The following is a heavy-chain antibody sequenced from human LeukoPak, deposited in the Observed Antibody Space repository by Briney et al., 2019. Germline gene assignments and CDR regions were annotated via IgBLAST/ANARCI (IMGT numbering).Heavy chain of an antibody. CDR3: AFSKYSRSDFDY. CDR1: VFSVSTNDVG. D-gene: IGHD6-6*01. V-gene: IGHV2-5*02. CDR2: IYWDDDK. J-gene: IGHJ4*02. Sequence: SGPTLLKPPQTLTLTCTFSVFSVSTNDVGVGWIRQPPGEALEWLALIYWDDDKRYSPSQKSRLTITKDTSKNQVVRTMSNMDTADTATYYCAFSKYSRSDFDYWGRGTLVTVSS.